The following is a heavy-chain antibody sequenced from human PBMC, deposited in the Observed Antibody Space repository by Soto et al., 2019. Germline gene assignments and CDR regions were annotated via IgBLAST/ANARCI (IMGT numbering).Heavy chain of an antibody. V-gene: IGHV1-18*01. D-gene: IGHD3-3*01. CDR3: AATHDFWSGYYSRPNYYYYYMDV. CDR1: GYTFTSYG. J-gene: IGHJ6*03. CDR2: ISAYNGNT. Sequence: GASVKVSCKASGYTFTSYGISWVRQAPGQGLERMGWISAYNGNTNYAQKLQGRVTMTTDTSTSTAYMELRSLRSDDTAVYYCAATHDFWSGYYSRPNYYYYYMDVWGKGSTVTVSS.